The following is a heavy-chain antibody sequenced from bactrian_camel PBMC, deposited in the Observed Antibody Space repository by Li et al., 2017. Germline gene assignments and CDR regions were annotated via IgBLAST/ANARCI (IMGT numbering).Heavy chain of an antibody. D-gene: IGHD1*01. V-gene: IGHV3S54*01. CDR2: IYSGGGSQ. J-gene: IGHJ4*01. CDR1: GNIDSSIV. Sequence: VQLVESGGGSVQAGGSLTLSCAASGNIDSSIVMAWFRQSPGKKREGVASIYSGGGSQYYADSVKGRFTISHDAAKNSIDLQMNSLKPDDTAVYYCAATGQMLSVAGCRTQGTQVTVS.